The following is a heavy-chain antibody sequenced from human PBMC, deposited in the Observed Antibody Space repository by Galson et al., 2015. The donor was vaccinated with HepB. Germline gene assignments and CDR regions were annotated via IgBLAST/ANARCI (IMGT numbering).Heavy chain of an antibody. Sequence: SLRLSCAASGFTFSSYGVHWVRQAPGKGLEWVAVISYDGSNKYYADSVKGRFTISRDDSKNTLYLQMNSLRAEDTAVYYCAKDRGPRDYYYYGMDVWGQGTTVTVSS. CDR1: GFTFSSYG. D-gene: IGHD3-10*01. CDR3: AKDRGPRDYYYYGMDV. CDR2: ISYDGSNK. V-gene: IGHV3-30*18. J-gene: IGHJ6*02.